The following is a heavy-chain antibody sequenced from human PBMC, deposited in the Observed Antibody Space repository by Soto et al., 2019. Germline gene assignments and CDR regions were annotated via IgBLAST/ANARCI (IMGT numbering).Heavy chain of an antibody. J-gene: IGHJ3*02. CDR3: AKSYEAFDI. D-gene: IGHD1-26*01. V-gene: IGHV3-23*01. CDR2: ISGSGGST. Sequence: GGALRLSCVASGFTFSSYAMSWVRQAPGKGLEWVSAISGSGGSTYYADSVKGRFTISRDNSKDTLYLQMNSLSAEDTAVYYCAKSYEAFDIWGQGTMVTVSS. CDR1: GFTFSSYA.